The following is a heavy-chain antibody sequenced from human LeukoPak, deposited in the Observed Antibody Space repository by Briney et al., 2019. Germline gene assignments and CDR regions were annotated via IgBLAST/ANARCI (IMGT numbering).Heavy chain of an antibody. CDR3: ASGRSSGYYYGMDV. V-gene: IGHV1-69*02. CDR2: IIPILGIA. D-gene: IGHD3-10*01. Sequence: SVKVCCKASGGTFSSYTISWVRQAPGQGLEWMGRIIPILGIANCAQKFQGRATITADKSTSTAYMELSSLRSEDTAVYYCASGRSSGYYYGMDVGGQGTTVTVS. J-gene: IGHJ6*02. CDR1: GGTFSSYT.